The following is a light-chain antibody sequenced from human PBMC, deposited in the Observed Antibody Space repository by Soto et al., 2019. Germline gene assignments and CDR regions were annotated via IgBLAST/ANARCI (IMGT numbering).Light chain of an antibody. CDR1: ETVLKSSNNMNY. CDR2: WAS. J-gene: IGKJ1*01. V-gene: IGKV4-1*01. CDR3: QQYYATPPT. Sequence: DIVMTQSPDSLAVSLGERATINCKPSETVLKSSNNMNYLAWYQQKPGQPPKFLIYWASARESGVPDRFSGSGSGTDFTLTISSLQAEDVAVYYCQQYYATPPTFGQGTKVEIK.